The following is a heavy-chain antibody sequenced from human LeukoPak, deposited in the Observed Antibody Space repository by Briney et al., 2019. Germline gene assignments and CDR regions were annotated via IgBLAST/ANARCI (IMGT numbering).Heavy chain of an antibody. Sequence: TLSLPCTVSGGSISSGSYYWSWIRPPAGKGLEWIGRIYTSGSTNYNPSLKSRVTISVDTSKNQFSLKLSSVTAADTAVYYCARAIVVVPAANDAFDIWGQGTMVTVSS. J-gene: IGHJ3*02. CDR3: ARAIVVVPAANDAFDI. D-gene: IGHD2-2*01. CDR1: GGSISSGSYY. CDR2: IYTSGST. V-gene: IGHV4-61*02.